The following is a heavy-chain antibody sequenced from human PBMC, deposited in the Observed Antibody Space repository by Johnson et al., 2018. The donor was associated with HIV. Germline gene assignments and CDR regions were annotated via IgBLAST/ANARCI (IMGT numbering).Heavy chain of an antibody. CDR2: IWYDGNNK. J-gene: IGHJ3*02. CDR3: ARPNNWGSSSDAFDI. Sequence: QVQLVESGGGVVQPGRSLRLSCAASRFSFSRYGMHWVRQAPGKGLEWVAVIWYDGNNKYYANSVKGRFTISRDNSKNTRYRQMNSPRAEDTAVYYCARPNNWGSSSDAFDIWGQGTMVTVSS. V-gene: IGHV3-33*01. CDR1: RFSFSRYG. D-gene: IGHD7-27*01.